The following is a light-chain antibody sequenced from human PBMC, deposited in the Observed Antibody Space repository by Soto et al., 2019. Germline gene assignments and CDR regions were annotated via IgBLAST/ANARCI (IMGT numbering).Light chain of an antibody. Sequence: DIQMTQSPSAMPASVGDRVTITCRASQDISNSLAWFQHKPGKVPKRLIYAASSLQTGVPSRFSGSGSGTEFTPTISSLQPEYFAIYYCLQHNTYPRTFGQGTRLEMK. CDR3: LQHNTYPRT. V-gene: IGKV1-17*03. CDR1: QDISNS. CDR2: AAS. J-gene: IGKJ1*01.